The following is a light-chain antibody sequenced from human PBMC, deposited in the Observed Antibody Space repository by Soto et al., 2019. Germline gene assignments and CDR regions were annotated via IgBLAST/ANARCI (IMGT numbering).Light chain of an antibody. V-gene: IGKV3-20*01. CDR1: QSVSNSF. CDR2: GAS. Sequence: VLTQSPGALCLLPLQIANVSWRSSQSVSNSFLVWYQQKPGQAPRLLIYGASSRATGIPDRFSGSGSGTDFTLTISRLEPEDFAVYYCQKYGSAPVTCGGGTKGDIK. CDR3: QKYGSAPVT. J-gene: IGKJ4*01.